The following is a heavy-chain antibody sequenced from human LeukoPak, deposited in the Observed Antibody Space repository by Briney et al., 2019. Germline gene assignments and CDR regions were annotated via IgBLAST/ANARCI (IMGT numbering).Heavy chain of an antibody. CDR1: GGSISSSNYY. J-gene: IGHJ2*01. Sequence: PSETLSLTCTVSGGSISSSNYYWGWIRQPPGKGLEWIGTIYYSGSTYYNPSLKSRVTLLVDTSKNQFSLKLSSVTAADTAVYYCARHPRGNWYFDLWGRGTLVTVSS. V-gene: IGHV4-39*01. CDR3: ARHPRGNWYFDL. CDR2: IYYSGST. D-gene: IGHD3-10*01.